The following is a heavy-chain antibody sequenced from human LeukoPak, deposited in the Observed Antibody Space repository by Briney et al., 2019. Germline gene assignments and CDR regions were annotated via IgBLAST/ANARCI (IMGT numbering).Heavy chain of an antibody. CDR1: GFIVSSNH. V-gene: IGHV3-53*01. J-gene: IGHJ4*02. CDR3: TREPDAGSGSYRKYFDF. D-gene: IGHD1-26*01. Sequence: GGSLRLSCAASGFIVSSNHMSWVRQAPGKRLEWVSVIYTDGSTYHAESVKGRFTISRDNSRNTVYLQMSSLRIEDTAVYYCTREPDAGSGSYRKYFDFWGQGTLVTVSS. CDR2: IYTDGST.